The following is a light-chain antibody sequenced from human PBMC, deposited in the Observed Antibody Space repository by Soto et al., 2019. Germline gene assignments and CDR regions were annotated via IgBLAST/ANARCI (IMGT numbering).Light chain of an antibody. J-gene: IGKJ1*01. CDR2: GTS. V-gene: IGKV3-20*01. CDR3: QQYGSSSWT. CDR1: QSVSSSH. Sequence: EIGLTQSPGTLSLSPGERATLSCRASQSVSSSHLAWYQQKPGQDPRRLIYGTSSRATAIPDRFSGSGSGTDFTLTISRLEPEDFAVYYCQQYGSSSWTFGQGTKVEIK.